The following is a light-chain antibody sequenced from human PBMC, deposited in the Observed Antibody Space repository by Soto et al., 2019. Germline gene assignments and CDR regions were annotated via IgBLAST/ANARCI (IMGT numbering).Light chain of an antibody. CDR3: SSYTALSPRVV. CDR1: SSDVIYYTW. V-gene: IGLV2-14*03. J-gene: IGLJ3*02. CDR2: DVT. Sequence: QSVLTQPASVSGSPGQSIAISCTGSSSDVIYYTWVSWYQQHPGKAPKLIIYDVTNRPSGVSDRFSGSKSGNTASLTISGLQAEDEADYYCSSYTALSPRVVFGGGTKLTVL.